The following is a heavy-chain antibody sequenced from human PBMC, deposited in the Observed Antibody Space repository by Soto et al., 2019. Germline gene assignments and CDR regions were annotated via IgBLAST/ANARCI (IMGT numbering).Heavy chain of an antibody. J-gene: IGHJ6*03. CDR3: ARGVVPAYYYYYYMDV. V-gene: IGHV4-34*01. Sequence: QVQLQQWGAGLLKPSETLSLTCAVYGGSFSGYYWSWIRQPPGKGLEWIGEINHSGSTNYNPSLESRVTISVDTSKNQFSLKLSSVTAADTAVYYCARGVVPAYYYYYYMDVWGKGTTVTVSS. D-gene: IGHD2-2*01. CDR1: GGSFSGYY. CDR2: INHSGST.